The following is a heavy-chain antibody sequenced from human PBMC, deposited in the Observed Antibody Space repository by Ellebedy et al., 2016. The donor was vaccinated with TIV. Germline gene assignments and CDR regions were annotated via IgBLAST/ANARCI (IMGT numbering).Heavy chain of an antibody. V-gene: IGHV3-64D*06. Sequence: GESLKISCSASGFTFSSYAMHWVRQAPGKGLEYVSAISSNGGSTYYADSVKGRFTISRDNSKNTLYLQMSSLRAEDTAVYYCVKGRMATIRGDYFDYWGQGTLVTVSS. J-gene: IGHJ4*02. D-gene: IGHD5-24*01. CDR3: VKGRMATIRGDYFDY. CDR2: ISSNGGST. CDR1: GFTFSSYA.